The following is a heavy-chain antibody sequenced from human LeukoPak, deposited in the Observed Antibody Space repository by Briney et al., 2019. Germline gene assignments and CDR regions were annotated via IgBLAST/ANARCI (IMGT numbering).Heavy chain of an antibody. Sequence: GSSVKVSCKASGGTFSSYAISWVRQAPGQGLEWMGGIIPIFGTANYTQKFQGRVTITADESTSTAYMELSSLRSEDTAVYYCASNSESKDYYYYGMDVWGQGTTVTVSS. V-gene: IGHV1-69*01. CDR2: IIPIFGTA. CDR3: ASNSESKDYYYYGMDV. D-gene: IGHD4-23*01. CDR1: GGTFSSYA. J-gene: IGHJ6*02.